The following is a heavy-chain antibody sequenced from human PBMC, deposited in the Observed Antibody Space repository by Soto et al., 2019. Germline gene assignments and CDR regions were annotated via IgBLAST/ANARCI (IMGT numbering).Heavy chain of an antibody. CDR1: GGTFSSYA. Sequence: ASVKVSCKASGGTFSSYAISWVRQAPGQGLEWMGGIIPIFGTANYAQKFQGRVTITADESTSTAYMELSSLRSEDTAVYYCARDPNSFLVGATNYYYYGMDVWGQGTTVTVSS. V-gene: IGHV1-69*13. J-gene: IGHJ6*02. D-gene: IGHD1-26*01. CDR3: ARDPNSFLVGATNYYYYGMDV. CDR2: IIPIFGTA.